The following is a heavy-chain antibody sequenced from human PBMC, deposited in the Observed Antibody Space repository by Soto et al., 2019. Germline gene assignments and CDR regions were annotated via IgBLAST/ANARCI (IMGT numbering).Heavy chain of an antibody. V-gene: IGHV4-59*01. J-gene: IGHJ6*02. D-gene: IGHD6-19*01. Sequence: SETLSLTCTVSGGSISSYYWSWIRQPPGKGLEWIGYIYYSGSTNYNPSLKRRVTISVDTSKNQFSLKLSSVTAADTAVYYCARVAGAYYYYGMDVWGQGTTVTVSS. CDR1: GGSISSYY. CDR2: IYYSGST. CDR3: ARVAGAYYYYGMDV.